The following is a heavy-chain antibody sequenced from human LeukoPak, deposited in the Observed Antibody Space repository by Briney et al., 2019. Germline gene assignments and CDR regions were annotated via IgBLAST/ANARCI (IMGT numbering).Heavy chain of an antibody. Sequence: SETLSLTCTVSGGSISSGSYYWSWIRQPAGKGLEWIGRIYTSGSTNYNPSLKSRVTISVDTSKNQFSLKLSSVTAADTAVYYCARVGATIVGATDYWGQGTLVTVSS. CDR3: ARVGATIVGATDY. CDR1: GGSISSGSYY. J-gene: IGHJ4*02. D-gene: IGHD1-26*01. CDR2: IYTSGST. V-gene: IGHV4-61*02.